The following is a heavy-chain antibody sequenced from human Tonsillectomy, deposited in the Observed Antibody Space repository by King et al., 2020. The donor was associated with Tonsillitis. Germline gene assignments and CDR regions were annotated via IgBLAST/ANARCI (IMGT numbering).Heavy chain of an antibody. V-gene: IGHV1-2*02. Sequence: VQLVQSGPEVRKPGASVKISCQASGYTFTGYYLHWVRQAPGQGLEWMGWINPNSGGTEYAQNFQGRVTMTTDTSISTAYLELRGLRSDDTAMYYCARQSWSFDIEIGYGAFDIWGQGTMLTVSS. CDR1: GYTFTGYY. J-gene: IGHJ3*02. D-gene: IGHD3-9*01. CDR2: INPNSGGT. CDR3: ARQSWSFDIEIGYGAFDI.